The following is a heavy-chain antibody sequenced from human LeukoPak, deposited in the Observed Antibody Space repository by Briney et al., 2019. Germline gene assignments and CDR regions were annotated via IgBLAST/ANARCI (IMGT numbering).Heavy chain of an antibody. CDR3: AKDHTIQSFDS. CDR2: INPNSGGT. CDR1: GYTFIGYY. Sequence: GASVKVSCKASGYTFIGYYMHWARQAPGQGLEWMGWINPNSGGTNYAQKFQGRVTMTRDRSISTAYMELSRLRSDDTAVYYCAKDHTIQSFDSWGQGTLVTVSS. J-gene: IGHJ4*02. D-gene: IGHD3-10*01. V-gene: IGHV1-2*02.